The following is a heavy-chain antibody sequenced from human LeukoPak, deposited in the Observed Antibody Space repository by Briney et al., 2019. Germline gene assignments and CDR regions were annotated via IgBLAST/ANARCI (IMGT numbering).Heavy chain of an antibody. D-gene: IGHD3/OR15-3a*01. CDR1: GASISGYY. J-gene: IGHJ3*01. CDR2: IHYSGSS. CDR3: ARHLDWDSGGDAFDF. Sequence: SETLSRTCSVSGASISGYYWGWIRQPPGKGLEWIGYIHYSGSSNQSPSLRSRVTQLVDTSKNQFSLKLNSVTAADTAMYYCARHLDWDSGGDAFDFWGRGTMVTVSS. V-gene: IGHV4-59*08.